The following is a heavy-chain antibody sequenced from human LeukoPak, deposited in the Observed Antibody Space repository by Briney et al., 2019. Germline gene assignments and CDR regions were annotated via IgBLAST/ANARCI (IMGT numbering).Heavy chain of an antibody. CDR3: ARAQGLRRAFDI. V-gene: IGHV3-48*01. CDR2: ISSSSSTI. Sequence: GGSLRLSCAASGFTFSSYSMNWVRQAPGKGLEWVSYISSSSSTIYYADSVKGRFTISRDNSKNALYLQMNSLRAEDTAVYYCARAQGLRRAFDIWGQGTMVTVSS. CDR1: GFTFSSYS. D-gene: IGHD6-25*01. J-gene: IGHJ3*02.